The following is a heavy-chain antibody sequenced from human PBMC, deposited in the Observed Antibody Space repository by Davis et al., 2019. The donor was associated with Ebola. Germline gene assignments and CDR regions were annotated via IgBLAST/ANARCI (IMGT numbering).Heavy chain of an antibody. CDR3: ARVLGELSYTEYFQH. V-gene: IGHV5-51*01. CDR1: GYSFTSYW. D-gene: IGHD3-16*02. J-gene: IGHJ1*01. CDR2: IYPGDSDT. Sequence: KVSCKGSGYSFTSYWIGWVRQMPGKGLEWMGIIYPGDSDTRYSPSFQGQVTNYADKSNSTAYLQWSSLKASDTAMYYCARVLGELSYTEYFQHWGQGTLVTVSS.